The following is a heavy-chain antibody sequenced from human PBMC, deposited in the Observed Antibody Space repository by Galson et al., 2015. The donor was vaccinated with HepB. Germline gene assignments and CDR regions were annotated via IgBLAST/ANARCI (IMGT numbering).Heavy chain of an antibody. CDR1: GYTFTDFY. J-gene: IGHJ3*01. Sequence: SVKVSCKASGYTFTDFYMHWVRQAPGQGLEWVGGINPSSGNPKYIQKFQGRVTVTRDTSISTAYMELSGLRSDDTALYYCAAELSVGPTFWGQGTMITVSS. V-gene: IGHV1-2*02. D-gene: IGHD1-26*01. CDR3: AAELSVGPTF. CDR2: INPSSGNP.